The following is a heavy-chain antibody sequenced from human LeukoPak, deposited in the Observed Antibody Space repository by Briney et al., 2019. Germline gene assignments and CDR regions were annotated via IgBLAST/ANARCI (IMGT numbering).Heavy chain of an antibody. Sequence: ASVKVSCKASGYTFTTYDISWVRQAPGQGPEWMGWINTHTGDTRYGQKVQGRVTMTTDTSTSTAYMELRSLESDDTAVYFCARGPGGGCGGSCYHDYWGQGTLVTGSS. V-gene: IGHV1-18*01. D-gene: IGHD2-15*01. J-gene: IGHJ4*02. CDR2: INTHTGDT. CDR1: GYTFTTYD. CDR3: ARGPGGGCGGSCYHDY.